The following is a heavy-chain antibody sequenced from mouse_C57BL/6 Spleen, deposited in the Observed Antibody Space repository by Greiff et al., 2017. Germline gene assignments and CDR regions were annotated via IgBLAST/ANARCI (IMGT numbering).Heavy chain of an antibody. CDR3: AREVDSSGPAY. CDR2: ISDGGSYT. D-gene: IGHD3-2*02. V-gene: IGHV5-4*01. J-gene: IGHJ3*01. CDR1: GFTFSSYA. Sequence: VQLKESGGGLVKPGGSLKLSCAASGFTFSSYAMSWVRQTPEKRLEWVATISDGGSYTYYPDNVKGRFTISRDNAKNNLYLQMSHLKSEDTAMYYCAREVDSSGPAYWGQGTLVTVSA.